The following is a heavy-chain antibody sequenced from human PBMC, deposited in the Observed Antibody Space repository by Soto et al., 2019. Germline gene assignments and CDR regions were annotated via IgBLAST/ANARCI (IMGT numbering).Heavy chain of an antibody. J-gene: IGHJ4*02. Sequence: GGSLRLSCAASGFTFSSYGMHWVRQAPGKGLEWVAVISYDGSNKYYADSVKGRFTISRDNSKNTLYLQMNSLRAEDTAVYYCAKGSPDSRGYHFFFDYWGQGTLVTVSS. CDR2: ISYDGSNK. V-gene: IGHV3-30*18. D-gene: IGHD3-22*01. CDR3: AKGSPDSRGYHFFFDY. CDR1: GFTFSSYG.